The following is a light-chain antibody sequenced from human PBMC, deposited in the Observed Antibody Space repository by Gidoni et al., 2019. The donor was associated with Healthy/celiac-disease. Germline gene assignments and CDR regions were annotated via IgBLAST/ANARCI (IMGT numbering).Light chain of an antibody. J-gene: IGKJ4*01. CDR2: GAS. CDR3: HPYGSSLLT. V-gene: IGKV3-20*01. CDR1: QSVSSSY. Sequence: EIVLTQSPGTLSLSPGERATLSCRASQSVSSSYLAWYQQTPGQAPRLLIYGASSRATCIPYRFSGSGSGTYFTLTISRLEPEDFAVYYCHPYGSSLLTFXGXTKVEIK.